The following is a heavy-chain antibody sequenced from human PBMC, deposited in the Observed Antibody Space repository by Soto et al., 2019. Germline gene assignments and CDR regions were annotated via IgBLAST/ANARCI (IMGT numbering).Heavy chain of an antibody. CDR3: ATRGVFLTEDAP. CDR1: GFTFSSYA. Sequence: GGSLRLSCAAPGFTFSSYAMHWVRQAPGKGLEWVAVISYDGSNKYYADSVKGRFTISRDNSKNTLYLQMNSLRAEDTAVYYCATRGVFLTEDAPWGQGTLVTVSS. J-gene: IGHJ5*02. V-gene: IGHV3-30-3*01. CDR2: ISYDGSNK. D-gene: IGHD6-13*01.